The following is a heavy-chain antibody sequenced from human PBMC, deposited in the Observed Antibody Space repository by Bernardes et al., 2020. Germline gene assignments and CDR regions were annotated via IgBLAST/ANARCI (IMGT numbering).Heavy chain of an antibody. V-gene: IGHV4-34*01. Sequence: WATLATTCAVYGGSFRGSYWSWIRQPPGKGLEWIGEINHSGSTNYNPSLKSRVTISVDTSKNQFSLKLSSVTAADTAVYYCARAGVVAAKRLGWFDPWGQGTLVTGSS. CDR2: INHSGST. J-gene: IGHJ5*02. D-gene: IGHD2-15*01. CDR1: GGSFRGSY. CDR3: ARAGVVAAKRLGWFDP.